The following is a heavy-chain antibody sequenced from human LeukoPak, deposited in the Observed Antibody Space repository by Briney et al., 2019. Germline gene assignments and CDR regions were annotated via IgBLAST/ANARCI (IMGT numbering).Heavy chain of an antibody. CDR1: GFTFSSYG. CDR2: TSYDGSDK. Sequence: GGSLRLSCAASGFTFSSYGMHWVRQAPGKGLEWVAATSYDGSDKYYADSVKGRLTISRDNSKNTLFLQMNSLRDEDTAVYYCAKGRDDMDVWGKGTTVTVSS. J-gene: IGHJ6*04. V-gene: IGHV3-30*18. CDR3: AKGRDDMDV.